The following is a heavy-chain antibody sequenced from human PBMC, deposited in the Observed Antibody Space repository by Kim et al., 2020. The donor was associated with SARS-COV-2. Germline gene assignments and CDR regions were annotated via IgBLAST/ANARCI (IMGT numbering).Heavy chain of an antibody. J-gene: IGHJ6*02. D-gene: IGHD4-17*01. CDR1: GYTLTELS. V-gene: IGHV1-24*01. CDR3: ATDYGSLLEGGYYYYGMDV. Sequence: ASVKVSCKVSGYTLTELSMHWVRQAPGKGLEWMGGFDPEDGETIYAQKFQGRVTMTEDTSTDTAYMELSSLRSEDTAVYYCATDYGSLLEGGYYYYGMDVWGQGTTVTVSS. CDR2: FDPEDGET.